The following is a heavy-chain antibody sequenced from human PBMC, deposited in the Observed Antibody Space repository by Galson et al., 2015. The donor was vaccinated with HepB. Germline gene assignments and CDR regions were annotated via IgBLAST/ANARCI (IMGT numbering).Heavy chain of an antibody. D-gene: IGHD1-14*01. CDR3: ARVGGTIYYYAMDV. Sequence: AISGDSVSNNNAAWYWIRQSPSRGLEWLGRTYYRAKWYSDYAESMRSRITINADTSKNQFSLHLDSVTPEDTAVYYCARVGGTIYYYAMDVWGQGTTVTVSS. CDR1: GDSVSNNNAA. J-gene: IGHJ6*02. V-gene: IGHV6-1*01. CDR2: TYYRAKWYS.